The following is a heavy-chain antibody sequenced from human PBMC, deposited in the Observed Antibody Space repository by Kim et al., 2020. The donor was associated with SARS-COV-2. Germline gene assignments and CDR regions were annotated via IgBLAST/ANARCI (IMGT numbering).Heavy chain of an antibody. D-gene: IGHD6-13*01. V-gene: IGHV1-46*01. CDR3: VRGQLGYSSSWHTLTLTYYYYGMDV. J-gene: IGHJ6*02. Sequence: ASVKVSCKASGYTFTSYYMHWVRQAPGQGLEWMGIINPSGGSTSYAQKFQGRVTMTRDTSTSTVYMELSSLRSEDTAVYYCVRGQLGYSSSWHTLTLTYYYYGMDVWGQGTTVTVSS. CDR1: GYTFTSYY. CDR2: INPSGGST.